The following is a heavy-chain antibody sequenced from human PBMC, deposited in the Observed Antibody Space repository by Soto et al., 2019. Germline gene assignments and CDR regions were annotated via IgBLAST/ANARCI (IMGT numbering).Heavy chain of an antibody. Sequence: KPSETLSLTCTVSGGSISSGGYYWSWIRQHPGKGLEWIGYIYYSGSTYYNPSLKSRVTISVDTSKNQFSLKLSSVTAADTAVYYCARDKPPRHRAAAGFFDYWGQGTLVTVSS. CDR1: GGSISSGGYY. V-gene: IGHV4-31*03. CDR3: ARDKPPRHRAAAGFFDY. D-gene: IGHD6-13*01. CDR2: IYYSGST. J-gene: IGHJ4*02.